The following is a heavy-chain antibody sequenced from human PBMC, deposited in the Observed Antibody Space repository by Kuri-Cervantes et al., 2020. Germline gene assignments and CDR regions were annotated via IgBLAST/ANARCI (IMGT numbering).Heavy chain of an antibody. J-gene: IGHJ4*02. V-gene: IGHV4-34*01. CDR2: INHSGST. CDR1: AGSFSGYY. Sequence: LRLSCAVYAGSFSGYYWSWIRQPPGKGLEWIGEINHSGSTNYNPSLKSRVTISVDTSKNQFSLKLSSVTAADTAVYYCARGRLYYYGSGTLDYWGQGTLVTVSS. D-gene: IGHD3-10*01. CDR3: ARGRLYYYGSGTLDY.